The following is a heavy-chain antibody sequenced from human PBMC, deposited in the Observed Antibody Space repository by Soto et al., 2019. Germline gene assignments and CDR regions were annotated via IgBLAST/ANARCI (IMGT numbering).Heavy chain of an antibody. D-gene: IGHD6-13*01. Sequence: GRSLRLSWAASGFIFSSYSRNWVRQAPGKGLEWVSSISSGSSYIYYADSVKGRFTISRDNAKNSLYLQMNSLRAEDTAVYYCATQPGSSSPIWGQGTLVTVSS. V-gene: IGHV3-21*01. CDR2: ISSGSSYI. CDR3: ATQPGSSSPI. J-gene: IGHJ4*02. CDR1: GFIFSSYS.